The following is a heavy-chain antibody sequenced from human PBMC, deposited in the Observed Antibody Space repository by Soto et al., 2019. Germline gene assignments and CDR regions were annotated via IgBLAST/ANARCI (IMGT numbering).Heavy chain of an antibody. CDR2: IYPGDSDT. CDR3: ARHSVPPTVDNPYNWFDP. V-gene: IGHV5-51*01. J-gene: IGHJ5*02. D-gene: IGHD4-17*01. CDR1: GYSFTSYW. Sequence: GESLKISCKGSGYSFTSYWIGWVRQMPGKGLEWMGIIYPGDSDTRYSPSFQGQVTISADKSISTAYLQWSSLKASDTAMYYCARHSVPPTVDNPYNWFDPWGQGTLVTVSS.